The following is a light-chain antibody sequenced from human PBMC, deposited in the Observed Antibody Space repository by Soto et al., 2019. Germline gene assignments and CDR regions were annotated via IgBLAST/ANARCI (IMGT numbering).Light chain of an antibody. Sequence: QSVLTQPPSASGSPGQSVTISCTGTSSDVGGYNYVSWYQQHPGKAPKLIIFEVSKRPSGVPDRFSGFKSGNTASLTVSGLQAEDEADYYCSSYAGSNNLVFGGGTKLTVL. CDR3: SSYAGSNNLV. J-gene: IGLJ2*01. CDR1: SSDVGGYNY. CDR2: EVS. V-gene: IGLV2-8*01.